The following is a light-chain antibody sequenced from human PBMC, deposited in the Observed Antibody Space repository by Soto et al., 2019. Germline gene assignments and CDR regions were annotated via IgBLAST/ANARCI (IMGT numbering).Light chain of an antibody. J-gene: IGKJ1*01. V-gene: IGKV2-28*01. CDR3: LQYSNFPAT. CDR1: QSVLHSNGYNY. Sequence: DILMTQSPLSLPFTPGEPSSISCRSSQSVLHSNGYNYLNWFVQKPGQSPQLLIYLGSERASGVPSRFSGSGSGTEFTLTISGLQPDDFATYYCLQYSNFPATFGQGTKVDIK. CDR2: LGS.